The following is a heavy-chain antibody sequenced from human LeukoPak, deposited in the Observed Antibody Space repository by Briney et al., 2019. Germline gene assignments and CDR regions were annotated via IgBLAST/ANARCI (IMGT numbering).Heavy chain of an antibody. CDR1: GYSFTSYW. CDR3: ARLPASIVVVPTAPDY. J-gene: IGHJ4*02. Sequence: GESLKISCKGSGYSFTSYWIGWVRQMPGKGLEWMGIISPGDSDTRYTPSFQGQVTISADKSISTAYLQWSSLKASDTAMYYCARLPASIVVVPTAPDYWGQGTLVTVSS. D-gene: IGHD2-2*01. V-gene: IGHV5-51*01. CDR2: ISPGDSDT.